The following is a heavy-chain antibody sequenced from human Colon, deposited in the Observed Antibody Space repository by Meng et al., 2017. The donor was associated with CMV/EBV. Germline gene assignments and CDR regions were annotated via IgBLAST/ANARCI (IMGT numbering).Heavy chain of an antibody. D-gene: IGHD4-23*01. CDR3: TRGRWGP. CDR2: IDSDGTIK. V-gene: IGHV3-48*03. J-gene: IGHJ5*02. CDR1: GFTFSSYE. Sequence: GESLKISCRTSGFTFSSYEMNWVRQTPEKGLEWVAHIDSDGTIKYHAVSVQGRFTISRDNAKDSLYLQMNSLTVDDTALYYCTRGRWGPWGHGTLVTVSS.